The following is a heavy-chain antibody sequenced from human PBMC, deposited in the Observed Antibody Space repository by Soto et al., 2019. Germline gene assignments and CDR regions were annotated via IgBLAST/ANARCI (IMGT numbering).Heavy chain of an antibody. CDR3: ARGAYSSSWFASPFGSNWFDP. CDR2: INAGNGNT. CDR1: GYTFTSYA. D-gene: IGHD6-13*01. V-gene: IGHV1-3*01. J-gene: IGHJ5*02. Sequence: ASVKVSCKASGYTFTSYAMHWVRQAPGQRLEWMGWINAGNGNTKYSQKFQGRVTITRDTSASTAYMELSSLRSEHTAVYYCARGAYSSSWFASPFGSNWFDPWGQGTLVTVSS.